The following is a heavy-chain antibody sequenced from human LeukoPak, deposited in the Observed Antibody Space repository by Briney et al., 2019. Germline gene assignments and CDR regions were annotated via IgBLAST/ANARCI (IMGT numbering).Heavy chain of an antibody. CDR2: IYSGGST. Sequence: GGSLRLSCAASGFTVRNTYMSWVRQAPGKGLEWASVIYSGGSTHYADSVKGRFTISRDNSKNTLYLQMNSLRAEDTAVYYCARDGKYDNSGYEFDYWGQGTLVTVSS. D-gene: IGHD3-22*01. CDR3: ARDGKYDNSGYEFDY. V-gene: IGHV3-53*01. J-gene: IGHJ4*02. CDR1: GFTVRNTY.